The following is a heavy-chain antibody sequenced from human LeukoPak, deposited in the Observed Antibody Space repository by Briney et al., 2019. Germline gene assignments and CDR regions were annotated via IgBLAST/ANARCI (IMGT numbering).Heavy chain of an antibody. Sequence: GASLQISCKGSGSLFTSYWTGGGRPLPGKGLEWMGIIYAGDSDTRYSPSFQGQVTISADKSISTAYLQWSSLKASDTAMYYCATIAAATADFDYWGQGTLVTVSS. V-gene: IGHV5-51*01. D-gene: IGHD6-13*01. CDR1: GSLFTSYW. CDR2: IYAGDSDT. CDR3: ATIAAATADFDY. J-gene: IGHJ4*02.